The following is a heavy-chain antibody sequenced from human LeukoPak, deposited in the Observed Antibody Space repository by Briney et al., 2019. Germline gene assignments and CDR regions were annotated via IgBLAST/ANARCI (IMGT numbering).Heavy chain of an antibody. CDR3: ARSFFQWNYGTCLDS. Sequence: GGSLRLSCAASGFTFSDYGMHWVRQAPGKGLEWLAVISYDGSNKFYADSVKGRFIISRENSKSTVYLQMNSLTPEDTAVYSCARSFFQWNYGTCLDSWGQGTLVTVSS. D-gene: IGHD1-7*01. J-gene: IGHJ4*02. CDR2: ISYDGSNK. V-gene: IGHV3-30*03. CDR1: GFTFSDYG.